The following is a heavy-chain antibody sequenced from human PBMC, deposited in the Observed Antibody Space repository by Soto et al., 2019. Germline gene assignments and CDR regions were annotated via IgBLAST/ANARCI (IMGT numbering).Heavy chain of an antibody. V-gene: IGHV3-48*03. CDR3: ARYGTRGDW. D-gene: IGHD3-10*01. CDR2: ISSSGLTT. Sequence: GGSLRLSCQAYGFNFRMYEMHWVRKAPGKGLEWVSYISSSGLTTYYADFAEGRFTISRDNAKDSLYLHLNSLRVGDTAVYYFARYGTRGDWWGLGTQVTVSS. J-gene: IGHJ5*01. CDR1: GFNFRMYE.